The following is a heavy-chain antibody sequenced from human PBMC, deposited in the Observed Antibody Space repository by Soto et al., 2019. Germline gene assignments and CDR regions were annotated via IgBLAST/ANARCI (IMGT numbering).Heavy chain of an antibody. CDR3: ARVTDYYESSGYFDY. V-gene: IGHV4-4*02. D-gene: IGHD3-22*01. CDR2: IYHSGST. CDR1: GGSISSSNW. Sequence: PSETLSLTCAVSGGSISSSNWWSWVRQPPGKGLEWIGEIYHSGSTNYNPSLKSRVTISVDKSKNQFSLKLTSVTAEDTAVYYCARVTDYYESSGYFDYWGQGTLVTVSS. J-gene: IGHJ4*02.